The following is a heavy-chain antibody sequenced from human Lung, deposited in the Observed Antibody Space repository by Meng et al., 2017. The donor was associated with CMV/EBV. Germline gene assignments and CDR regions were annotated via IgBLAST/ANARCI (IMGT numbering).Heavy chain of an antibody. CDR1: GFKCSSYA. CDR2: ISYDGSKK. Sequence: LSCAASGFKCSSYAMHWVRQAPGKGLEWVAVISYDGSKKYYADSVKGRFTISRDNSKKTLDLQMKSLRVEDTAVYYCARGYNYALDYWGQGTLVTVSS. D-gene: IGHD5-18*01. J-gene: IGHJ4*02. V-gene: IGHV3-30*04. CDR3: ARGYNYALDY.